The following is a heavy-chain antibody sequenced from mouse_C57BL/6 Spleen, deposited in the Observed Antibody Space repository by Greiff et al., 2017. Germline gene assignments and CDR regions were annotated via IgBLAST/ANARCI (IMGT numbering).Heavy chain of an antibody. CDR1: GFTFSDYG. CDR3: ERGKAYYRNYGAMDY. J-gene: IGHJ4*01. V-gene: IGHV5-17*01. CDR2: ISSGSSTI. D-gene: IGHD2-5*01. Sequence: EVKLVESGGGLVKPGGSLKLSCAASGFTFSDYGMHWVRQAPETGLEWVAYISSGSSTIYYADTVKGRFTISSDNAKNTLFRQMTSLRSEDTAMYYCERGKAYYRNYGAMDYWGQGTSVTVSA.